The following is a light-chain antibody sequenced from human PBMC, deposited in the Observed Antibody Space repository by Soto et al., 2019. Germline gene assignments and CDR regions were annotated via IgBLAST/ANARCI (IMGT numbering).Light chain of an antibody. CDR3: QQYYNWPRT. CDR1: QSISSN. CDR2: GAS. Sequence: EIVMTQSPATLSVVPGKRATLSCRASQSISSNLAWYQQKPGQAPRLLTYGASTRATGIPARFSGSGSGTEFTLTISSLQPEDFAVYYCQQYYNWPRTFGQGTKLEIK. J-gene: IGKJ1*01. V-gene: IGKV3-15*01.